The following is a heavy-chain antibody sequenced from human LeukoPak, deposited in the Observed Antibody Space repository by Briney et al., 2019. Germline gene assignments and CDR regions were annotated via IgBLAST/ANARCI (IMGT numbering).Heavy chain of an antibody. CDR2: IKHDGTEK. Sequence: GGSLRLSCAASGFTFSSYWMNWARQTPGKGLEWVASIKHDGTEKYYVDSVKGRFTISRDNARNSLYLQMNSLRAEDTAVYYCATDRGWRTGGYYLYYFEYWGQGTLVTVSS. CDR3: ATDRGWRTGGYYLYYFEY. J-gene: IGHJ4*02. CDR1: GFTFSSYW. D-gene: IGHD2-8*02. V-gene: IGHV3-7*01.